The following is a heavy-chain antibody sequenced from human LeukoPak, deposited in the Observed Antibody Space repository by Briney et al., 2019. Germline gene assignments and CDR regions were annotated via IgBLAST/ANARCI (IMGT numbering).Heavy chain of an antibody. V-gene: IGHV4-59*01. J-gene: IGHJ6*03. CDR2: IYYSVST. CDR1: GGSISSYY. CDR3: ARTWDYDILTGPLYYYMDV. Sequence: SETLSLTCAVSGGSISSYYWSWIRQPPGKGLEWIGYIYYSVSTNYNPSLKSRVPISVDTSKNQFSLKLSSVTAADTAVYYCARTWDYDILTGPLYYYMDVWGKGTTVTVSS. D-gene: IGHD3-9*01.